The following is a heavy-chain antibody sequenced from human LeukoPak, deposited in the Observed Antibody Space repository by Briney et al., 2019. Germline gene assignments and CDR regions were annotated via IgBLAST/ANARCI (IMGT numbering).Heavy chain of an antibody. CDR1: GFTFSPFS. V-gene: IGHV3-48*04. CDR3: ARGLSSSNWLEGPFDY. CDR2: ISGSSKTI. J-gene: IGHJ4*02. Sequence: GGSLRLSCAASGFTFSPFSMNWVRQAPGKGLEWVAYISGSSKTIFYADSVRGRFAISRDNAKNSLYLQMNSLRAEDTALYSCARGLSSSNWLEGPFDYWGQGSLVTVSS. D-gene: IGHD6-13*01.